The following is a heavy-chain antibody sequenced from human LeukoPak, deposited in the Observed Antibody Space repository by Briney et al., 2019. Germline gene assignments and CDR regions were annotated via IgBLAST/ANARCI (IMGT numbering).Heavy chain of an antibody. CDR1: GFTFSTYA. D-gene: IGHD2-2*03. V-gene: IGHV3-21*01. Sequence: GGSLRLSCAASGFTFSTYAISWVRQAPGKGLEWVSCISSTSNYIFYADSVRGRFTISRDNAKNSLYLQMDSLRAEDTAVYYCARGWIITSYAFEIWGQGAMVTVSS. J-gene: IGHJ3*02. CDR3: ARGWIITSYAFEI. CDR2: ISSTSNYI.